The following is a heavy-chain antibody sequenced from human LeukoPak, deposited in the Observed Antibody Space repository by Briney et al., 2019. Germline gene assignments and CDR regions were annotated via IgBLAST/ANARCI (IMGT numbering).Heavy chain of an antibody. D-gene: IGHD6-13*01. CDR1: GYTFTSYY. CDR3: ARERIADNWFDP. J-gene: IGHJ5*02. Sequence: ASVKVSCKASGYTFTSYYMHWVRQAPGQGLEWMGIINPSGGSTSYAQKFQGRVTITRNTSISTAYMELSSLRSEDTAVYYCARERIADNWFDPWGQGTLVTVSS. CDR2: INPSGGST. V-gene: IGHV1-46*01.